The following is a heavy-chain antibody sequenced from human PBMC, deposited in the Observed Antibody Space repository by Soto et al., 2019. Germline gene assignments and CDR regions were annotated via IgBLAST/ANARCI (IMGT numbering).Heavy chain of an antibody. CDR3: VRDSPIGSTYSGYDGIDY. V-gene: IGHV1-69*08. Sequence: QVQLVQSGAEVKKPGSSVKVSCKASGVTFTNDIITWVRQAPGQGLEWMGRIIPLLDIANYAQKFQGRVTITADKSTSTGYMELNSVRSEDTAVYYCVRDSPIGSTYSGYDGIDYWGQGTLVTVSS. J-gene: IGHJ4*02. CDR1: GVTFTNDI. D-gene: IGHD5-12*01. CDR2: IIPLLDIA.